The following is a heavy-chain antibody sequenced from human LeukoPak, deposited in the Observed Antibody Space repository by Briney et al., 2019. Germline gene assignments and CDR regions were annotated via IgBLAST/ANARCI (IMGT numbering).Heavy chain of an antibody. Sequence: SQTLSLTCTVFGDSISSGDYYWSWIRQPPGEGLEWIGYIYYSGSTYYNPSLKSRVTISVDTSKIHFSLRLTSVTAADTAVYYCARGDSSSWSFKIWGQGTLVTVSS. CDR2: IYYSGST. J-gene: IGHJ4*02. CDR3: ARGDSSSWSFKI. V-gene: IGHV4-30-4*01. CDR1: GDSISSGDYY. D-gene: IGHD6-13*01.